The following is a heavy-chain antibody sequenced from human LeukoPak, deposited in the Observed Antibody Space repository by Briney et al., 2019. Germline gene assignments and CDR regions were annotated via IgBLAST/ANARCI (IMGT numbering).Heavy chain of an antibody. CDR1: GFTFSSYA. CDR2: ISGSGGST. V-gene: IGHV3-23*01. J-gene: IGHJ4*02. D-gene: IGHD2-15*01. Sequence: PGGSLRLSCAASGFTFSSYAMSWVRQAPGKGLEWVSAISGSGGSTYYADSVKGRFTISRDNSKNTLYLQMNSLRAEDTAVYYCARVGYCSGGSCYSFDYWGQGTLVTVSS. CDR3: ARVGYCSGGSCYSFDY.